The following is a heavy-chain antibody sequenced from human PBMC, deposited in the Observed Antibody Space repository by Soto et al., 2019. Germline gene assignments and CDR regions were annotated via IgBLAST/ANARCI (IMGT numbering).Heavy chain of an antibody. CDR3: ARVVAD. CDR2: FTTSGDFT. D-gene: IGHD2-15*01. Sequence: EVQLLDSGGALVQPGGSLRLSCATSGFTFSNHAMSWVRQAPGKGLEWVSTFTTSGDFTYYADSVKGRFTISRDHTKTTLYLPMKSLGVEDTSVDYCARVVADWGQGTLVTVSS. CDR1: GFTFSNHA. J-gene: IGHJ4*02. V-gene: IGHV3-23*01.